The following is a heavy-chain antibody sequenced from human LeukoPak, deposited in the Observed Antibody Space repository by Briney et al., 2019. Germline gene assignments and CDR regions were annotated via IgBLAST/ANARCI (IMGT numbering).Heavy chain of an antibody. CDR1: GFTFSSYE. CDR2: ISSSSSYI. CDR3: ARDNPRDDYSLDY. J-gene: IGHJ4*02. D-gene: IGHD5-24*01. V-gene: IGHV3-21*06. Sequence: GGSLRLSCAASGFTFSSYEMNWVRQAPGKVLEWVSSISSSSSYIYYADSVKGRFTISRDNAKNSLYLQMNSLRAEDTAVYYCARDNPRDDYSLDYWGQGTLVTVSS.